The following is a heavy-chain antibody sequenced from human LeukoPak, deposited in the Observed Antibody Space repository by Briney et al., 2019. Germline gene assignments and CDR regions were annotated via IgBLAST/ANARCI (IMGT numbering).Heavy chain of an antibody. J-gene: IGHJ3*02. Sequence: GGSLRLSCAASGFTFGSAWMSWVRQAPGKGLEWVGRIKSKTDGGTIDYAAPVKGRFTISRDDSKNTLYLQMNSLKTEDTAVYYCTTDGAVGANSWAFDIWGQGTMVTVSS. CDR3: TTDGAVGANSWAFDI. CDR1: GFTFGSAW. CDR2: IKSKTDGGTI. D-gene: IGHD6-19*01. V-gene: IGHV3-15*01.